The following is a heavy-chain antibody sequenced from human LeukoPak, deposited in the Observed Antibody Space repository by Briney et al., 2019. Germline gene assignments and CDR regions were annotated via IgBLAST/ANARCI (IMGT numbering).Heavy chain of an antibody. CDR2: MNPNSGNT. J-gene: IGHJ6*02. CDR3: AREFFVAGLIYYYGMDV. Sequence: ASVKVSCKASGYTFTSYDINWVRQATGQGLEWMGWMNPNSGNTGYAQKFQGRVTMTRNTSISTAYMELSSLRSEDTAVYYCAREFFVAGLIYYYGMDVWGQGTTVTVSS. CDR1: GYTFTSYD. V-gene: IGHV1-8*01. D-gene: IGHD6-19*01.